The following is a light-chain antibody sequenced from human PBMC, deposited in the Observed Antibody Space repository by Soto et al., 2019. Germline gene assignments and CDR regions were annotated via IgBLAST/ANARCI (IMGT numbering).Light chain of an antibody. Sequence: DIQMTQSPSSLSASVGDRVTITCQASQDISNYLNWYQQKPGKAPKLLIYDASNLETGVPSRFSGSGSGTDFTFTISSLQPEDIATYYCQQYDNLPPLTFGGGTKVDI. CDR1: QDISNY. J-gene: IGKJ4*01. CDR2: DAS. CDR3: QQYDNLPPLT. V-gene: IGKV1-33*01.